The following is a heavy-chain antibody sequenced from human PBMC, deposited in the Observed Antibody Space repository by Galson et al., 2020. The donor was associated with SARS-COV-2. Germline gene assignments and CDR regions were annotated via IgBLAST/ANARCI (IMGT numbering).Heavy chain of an antibody. V-gene: IGHV4-39*01. CDR3: ARHTRIVVVPAAVDY. J-gene: IGHJ4*02. CDR1: GGTISSSSYY. Sequence: SETLSLTCTVSGGTISSSSYYWGWIRQPPGKGLEWIGSIYYSGRTYYNPSLKSRVTISVDTSKNQFSLKLSSVTAADTAVYYCARHTRIVVVPAAVDYWGQGTLVTVSS. D-gene: IGHD2-2*01. CDR2: IYYSGRT.